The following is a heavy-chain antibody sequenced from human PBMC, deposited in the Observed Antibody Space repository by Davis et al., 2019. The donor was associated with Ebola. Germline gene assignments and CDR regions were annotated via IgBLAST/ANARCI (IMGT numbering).Heavy chain of an antibody. Sequence: GGSLRLSCAASGFTFSSYSMNWVRQAPGKGLEWVSFLSSSSKYIYYTDSVKVRFTISRDNAKNSVYLEMNSLRAEDTAVYYCARDPALVVTGGGWHFDLWGRGTLVTVSS. J-gene: IGHJ2*01. CDR3: ARDPALVVTGGGWHFDL. CDR1: GFTFSSYS. D-gene: IGHD2-21*02. V-gene: IGHV3-21*01. CDR2: LSSSSKYI.